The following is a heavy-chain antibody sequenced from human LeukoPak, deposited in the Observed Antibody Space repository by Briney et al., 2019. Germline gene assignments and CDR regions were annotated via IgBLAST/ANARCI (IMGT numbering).Heavy chain of an antibody. CDR3: ARAVRRYSGSSGVYDAFDI. CDR1: GGSISSYY. D-gene: IGHD1-26*01. CDR2: IYYSGST. J-gene: IGHJ3*02. V-gene: IGHV4-59*01. Sequence: SETLSLTCTVSGGSISSYYWSWIRQPPGKGLEWIGYIYYSGSTNYNPSLKSRVTISVDTSKNQFSLKLSSVTAADTAVYYCARAVRRYSGSSGVYDAFDIWGQGTMVTVSS.